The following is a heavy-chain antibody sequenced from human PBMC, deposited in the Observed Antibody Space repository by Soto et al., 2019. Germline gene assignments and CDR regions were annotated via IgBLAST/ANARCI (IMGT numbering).Heavy chain of an antibody. Sequence: ASVKVSCKASGYTFTGYYMHWVRQAPGQGLEWMGWINPNSGGTNYAQKFQGWVTMTRDTSISTAYMELSRLRSDDTAVYYCARSVEVITIFGVVTGFFSFDYWGQGTLVTVSS. CDR3: ARSVEVITIFGVVTGFFSFDY. CDR1: GYTFTGYY. V-gene: IGHV1-2*04. D-gene: IGHD3-3*01. J-gene: IGHJ4*02. CDR2: INPNSGGT.